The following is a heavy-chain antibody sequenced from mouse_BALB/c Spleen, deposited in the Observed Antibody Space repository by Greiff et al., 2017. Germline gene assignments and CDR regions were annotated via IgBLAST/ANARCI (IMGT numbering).Heavy chain of an antibody. CDR2: INPYNDGT. D-gene: IGHD1-2*01. CDR1: GYTFTSYV. J-gene: IGHJ4*01. Sequence: EVKLMESGPELVKPGASVKMSCKASGYTFTSYVMHWVKQKPGQGLEWIGYINPYNDGTKYNEKFKGKATLTSDKSSSTAYMELSSLTSEDSAVYYCARGELITTATHYYAMDYWGQGTSVTVSS. CDR3: ARGELITTATHYYAMDY. V-gene: IGHV1-14*01.